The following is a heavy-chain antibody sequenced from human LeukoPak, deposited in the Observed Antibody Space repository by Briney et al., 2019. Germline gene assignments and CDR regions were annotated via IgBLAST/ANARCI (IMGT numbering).Heavy chain of an antibody. CDR2: ISHDGSIK. V-gene: IGHV3-30*18. CDR3: AKVRSGYYYDY. Sequence: SGGSLRLSCAASGFTLSSYDLHWVRQAPGKGLEWVAVISHDGSIKSYADSVRGRFTISRDTSKNKLYLQMNSLRPEDTAIYYCAKVRSGYYYDYWGRGTLVTVSP. CDR1: GFTLSSYD. D-gene: IGHD3-22*01. J-gene: IGHJ4*02.